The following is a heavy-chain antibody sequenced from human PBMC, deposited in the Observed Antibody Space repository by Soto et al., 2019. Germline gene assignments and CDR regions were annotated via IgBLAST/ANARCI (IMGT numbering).Heavy chain of an antibody. CDR3: ARDWRYCSGGSCYSLDY. CDR1: GFTFSSYS. V-gene: IGHV3-48*01. Sequence: GGSLRLSCAASGFTFSSYSMNWVRQAPGKGLEWVSYISSSSSTIYYADSVKGRFTISRDNAKNSLYLQMNSLRAEDTAVYYCARDWRYCSGGSCYSLDYWGQGTLVTVSS. CDR2: ISSSSSTI. J-gene: IGHJ4*02. D-gene: IGHD2-15*01.